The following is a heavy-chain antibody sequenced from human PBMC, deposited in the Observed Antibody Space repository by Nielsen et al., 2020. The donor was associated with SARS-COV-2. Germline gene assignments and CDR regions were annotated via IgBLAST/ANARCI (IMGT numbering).Heavy chain of an antibody. CDR1: GGSVSSGSYY. J-gene: IGHJ6*02. CDR3: ARYARKGRDYYYGMDV. D-gene: IGHD2-2*01. V-gene: IGHV4-61*01. CDR2: IYYSGST. Sequence: SETLSLTCTVSGGSVSSGSYYWSWIRQPPGEGLEWIGYIYYSGSTNYNPSLKSRVTISVDTSKNQFSLKLSSVTAADTAVYYCARYARKGRDYYYGMDVWGQGTTVTVSS.